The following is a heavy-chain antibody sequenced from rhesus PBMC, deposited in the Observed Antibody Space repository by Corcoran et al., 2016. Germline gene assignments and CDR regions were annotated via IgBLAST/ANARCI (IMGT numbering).Heavy chain of an antibody. CDR2: IYGSSGST. J-gene: IGHJ4*01. V-gene: IGHV4-147*01. D-gene: IGHD6-13*01. CDR3: ARESIATGWYFDY. CDR1: GGSISDNY. Sequence: QVQLQESGPGLVKPSETLSLTCTVPGGSISDNYFWNWIRQPPGKGLEWMGRIYGSSGSTSYNPSLKSRVTISKDTSKNQFSLKLNSVTAADTAVYYCARESIATGWYFDYWGQGVLVTVSS.